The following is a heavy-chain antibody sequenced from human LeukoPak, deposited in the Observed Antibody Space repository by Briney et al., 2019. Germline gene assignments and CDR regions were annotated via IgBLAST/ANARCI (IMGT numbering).Heavy chain of an antibody. J-gene: IGHJ4*02. CDR3: AKDLLVAGTGAGPFDY. V-gene: IGHV3-30*18. CDR1: GSTFSSYG. CDR2: ISYDGSNK. Sequence: GRSLRLSCAASGSTFSSYGMHWVRQAPGKGLEWVAVISYDGSNKYYADSVKGRFTISRDNSKNTLYLQMNSLRAEDTAVYYCAKDLLVAGTGAGPFDYWGQGTLVTVSS. D-gene: IGHD6-19*01.